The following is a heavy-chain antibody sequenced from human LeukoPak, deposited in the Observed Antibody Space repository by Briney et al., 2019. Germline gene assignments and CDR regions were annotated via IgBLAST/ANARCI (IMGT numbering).Heavy chain of an antibody. Sequence: GGSLRLSCAASGFTFSSYAIHWVRQAPGKGLEWVAVISYDGSNKYYADSVKGRFTISRDNSKNTLYLQMNSLRAEDTAVYYCARDLQEAIAAREYYYYGMDVWGQGTTVTVSS. V-gene: IGHV3-30*04. CDR3: ARDLQEAIAAREYYYYGMDV. D-gene: IGHD6-6*01. J-gene: IGHJ6*02. CDR2: ISYDGSNK. CDR1: GFTFSSYA.